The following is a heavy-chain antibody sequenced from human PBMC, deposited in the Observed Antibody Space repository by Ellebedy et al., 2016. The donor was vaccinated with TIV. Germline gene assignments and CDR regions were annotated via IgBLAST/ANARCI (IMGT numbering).Heavy chain of an antibody. CDR3: ARTHVDPAVIPLLLSRMPFDD. CDR2: LSYAGSNT. D-gene: IGHD5-18*01. J-gene: IGHJ4*02. V-gene: IGHV3-30*04. CDR1: GFTFSTSA. Sequence: GESLKISCAASGFTFSTSAMHWVRQAPGKGLEWVAVLSYAGSNTYYQESVKGRFTISRDNSKNTLSLQMNSLRAEDTAVYYCARTHVDPAVIPLLLSRMPFDDWGQGTLVTVSS.